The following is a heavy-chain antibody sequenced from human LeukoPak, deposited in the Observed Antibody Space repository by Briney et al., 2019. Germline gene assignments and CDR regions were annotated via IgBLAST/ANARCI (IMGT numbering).Heavy chain of an antibody. D-gene: IGHD3-3*01. Sequence: GGSLRLSCAASGFTFSSYGMHWVRQAPGKGLEWVAFIRYDGSNKYYADSVKGRFTISRDNSKNTLYLQMNSLRAEDTAVYYCARMTTYYDFWSGYYPGYYFDYWGQGTLVTVSS. CDR3: ARMTTYYDFWSGYYPGYYFDY. V-gene: IGHV3-30*02. CDR2: IRYDGSNK. J-gene: IGHJ4*02. CDR1: GFTFSSYG.